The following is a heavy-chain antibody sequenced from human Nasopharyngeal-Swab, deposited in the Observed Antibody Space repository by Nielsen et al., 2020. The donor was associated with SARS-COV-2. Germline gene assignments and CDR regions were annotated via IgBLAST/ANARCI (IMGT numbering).Heavy chain of an antibody. J-gene: IGHJ5*02. V-gene: IGHV3-48*02. CDR3: AREIAYTAVAYGWFDP. Sequence: GGSLRLSCAASGFTFSTYSMNWVRQAQGKGLEWVSYIHSSSSTMYYADSVKGRFTISRDNAKNSLYLQMNSLRDEDTAVYYCAREIAYTAVAYGWFDPWGQGTLVTVSS. D-gene: IGHD5-18*01. CDR2: IHSSSSTM. CDR1: GFTFSTYS.